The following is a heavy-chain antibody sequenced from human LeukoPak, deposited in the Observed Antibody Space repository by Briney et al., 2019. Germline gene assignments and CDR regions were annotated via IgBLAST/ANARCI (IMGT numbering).Heavy chain of an antibody. CDR2: ISYDEINK. CDR1: GFTFRYSN. CDR3: AKGHCSSTSCYGTGFDY. D-gene: IGHD2-2*01. V-gene: IGHV3-30-3*01. Sequence: PGGSLRLSCTASGFTFRYSNMHWVRQAPGKGLEWVAFISYDEINKFYGGSVKGRFTISRDNSKNTLYLQMNSLRAEDTAVYYCAKGHCSSTSCYGTGFDYWGQGTLVTVSS. J-gene: IGHJ4*02.